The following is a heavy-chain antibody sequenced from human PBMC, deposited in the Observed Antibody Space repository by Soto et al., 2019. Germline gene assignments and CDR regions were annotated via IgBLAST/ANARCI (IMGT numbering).Heavy chain of an antibody. Sequence: NPSETLSLTCTVSGGSISSYYWSWIRQPPGKGLEWIGYIYHSGNTYYNPSLKSRVTISVDRSKNQFSLKLSSVTAADTAVYYCASGLVTTLHYWGQGTLVTVS. CDR2: IYHSGNT. J-gene: IGHJ4*02. CDR1: GGSISSYY. V-gene: IGHV4-59*12. CDR3: ASGLVTTLHY. D-gene: IGHD4-17*01.